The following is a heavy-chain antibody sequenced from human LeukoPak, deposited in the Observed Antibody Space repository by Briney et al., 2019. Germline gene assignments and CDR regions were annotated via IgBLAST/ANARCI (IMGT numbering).Heavy chain of an antibody. J-gene: IGHJ5*02. CDR3: ASVLSGIAVAGSFDP. CDR2: IIPILGIA. CDR1: GGTFSSYA. D-gene: IGHD6-19*01. V-gene: IGHV1-69*04. Sequence: SVKVSCKASGGTFSSYAISWVRQAPGQGLELMGRIIPILGIANYAQKFQGRVTITADKSTSTAYLELSSLRSEDTAVYYCASVLSGIAVAGSFDPWGQGTLVTVSS.